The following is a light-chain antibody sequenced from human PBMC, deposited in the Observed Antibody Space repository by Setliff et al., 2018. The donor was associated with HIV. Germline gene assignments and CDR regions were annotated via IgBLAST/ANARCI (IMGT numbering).Light chain of an antibody. CDR1: SSDVNGYNY. V-gene: IGLV2-14*01. J-gene: IGLJ1*01. CDR2: EVS. Sequence: SALAQSASVSGSPGQSITISCTGTSSDVNGYNYVSWYQQHPGKAPKLMIYEVSNRPSGVSNRFSGSKSGNTASLTISGLKAEDEADYYCSSYTSSSTPYVFGTGTKVTVL. CDR3: SSYTSSSTPYV.